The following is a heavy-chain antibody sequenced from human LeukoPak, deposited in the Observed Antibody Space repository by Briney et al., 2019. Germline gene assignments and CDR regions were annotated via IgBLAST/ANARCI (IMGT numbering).Heavy chain of an antibody. CDR3: AREGDYDYIWGSFY. CDR2: ISGSGGST. Sequence: HPGGSLRLSCAASGFTFSSYAMSWVRQAPGKGLEWVSAISGSGGSTYYADSVKGRFTISRDNSKNTLYLQMNSLRAEDTAVYYCAREGDYDYIWGSFYWGQGTLVTVSS. J-gene: IGHJ4*02. CDR1: GFTFSSYA. D-gene: IGHD3-16*01. V-gene: IGHV3-23*01.